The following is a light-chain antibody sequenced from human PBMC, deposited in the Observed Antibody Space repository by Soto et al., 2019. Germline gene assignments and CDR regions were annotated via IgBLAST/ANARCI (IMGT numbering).Light chain of an antibody. Sequence: EIVMTQSPATLSLSPGERAALSCRASQSINSELAWYQQKPGQPPRLLIYCASTRATGVPARFTGSESGSEFTLIISGLQAEDFAVYYCQQGHNWPLTFGQGTRLEI. V-gene: IGKV3-15*01. CDR3: QQGHNWPLT. CDR1: QSINSE. J-gene: IGKJ2*01. CDR2: CAS.